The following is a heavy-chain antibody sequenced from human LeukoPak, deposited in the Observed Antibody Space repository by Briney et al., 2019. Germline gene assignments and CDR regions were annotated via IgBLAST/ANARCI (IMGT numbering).Heavy chain of an antibody. J-gene: IGHJ1*01. CDR1: SGSISSTSYF. V-gene: IGHV4-39*07. D-gene: IGHD3-22*01. Sequence: SETLSLTCTVSSGSISSTSYFWGWIRQPPGKGLEWIGSIYYSGIVYYNPSLKSRVTMSVDTSKNQFSLKLSSVTAADTAVYYCARETGDGSGYYSYETPEYFQHWGQGTLVTVSS. CDR3: ARETGDGSGYYSYETPEYFQH. CDR2: IYYSGIV.